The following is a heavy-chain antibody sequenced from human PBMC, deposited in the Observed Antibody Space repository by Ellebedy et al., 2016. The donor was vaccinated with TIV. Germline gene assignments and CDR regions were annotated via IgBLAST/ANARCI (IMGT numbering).Heavy chain of an antibody. J-gene: IGHJ4*02. Sequence: ASVKVSCKASGYTFTTYYIHWVRQAPGQGLEWMGWINPNSGGTNYAQKFQGRVTMTRDMSISTAYMELSGLKSDDTAVYYCAAFPYISTSSAFWGQGTLVTVSS. CDR3: AAFPYISTSSAF. CDR2: INPNSGGT. V-gene: IGHV1-2*02. CDR1: GYTFTTYY. D-gene: IGHD3-3*02.